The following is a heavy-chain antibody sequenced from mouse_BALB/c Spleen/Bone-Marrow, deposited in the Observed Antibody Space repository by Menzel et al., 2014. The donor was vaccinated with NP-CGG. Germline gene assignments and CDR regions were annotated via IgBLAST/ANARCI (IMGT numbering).Heavy chain of an antibody. Sequence: LQQSGSALVRPGVSVKLSCKASGYTFPSYWLHWVTQRPGQGLEWIGTIYPGSGSTNYDEKFKSKATLTVDTSSSTAYMQLSSLTSEDSAVYYCTRGQLGLPSMDYWGQGTSVTVSS. CDR1: GYTFPSYW. D-gene: IGHD3-1*01. J-gene: IGHJ4*01. CDR2: IYPGSGST. V-gene: IGHV1S22*01. CDR3: TRGQLGLPSMDY.